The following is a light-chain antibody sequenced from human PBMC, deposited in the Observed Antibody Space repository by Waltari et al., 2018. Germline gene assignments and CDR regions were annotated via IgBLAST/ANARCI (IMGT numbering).Light chain of an antibody. CDR3: QTGGHGTWV. CDR2: VNSDGSH. Sequence: LVLTQSPSASASLGASVKLTCTLNSGYSSNVIAWLQQQPGKGPRYLMKVNSDGSHRKGDDIPDRFSASNSGTEYYLTISSLQSEDEADYYCQTGGHGTWVFGGGTKLTVL. V-gene: IGLV4-69*01. CDR1: SGYSSNV. J-gene: IGLJ3*02.